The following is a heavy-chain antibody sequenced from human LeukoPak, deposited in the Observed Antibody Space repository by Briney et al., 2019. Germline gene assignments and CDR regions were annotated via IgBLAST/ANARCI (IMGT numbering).Heavy chain of an antibody. J-gene: IGHJ4*02. D-gene: IGHD3-10*01. CDR2: MWFDGSYT. V-gene: IGHV3-33*01. Sequence: QPGGPVSLSCSPSGFTLNNYGVHWLRQPPAKGLDGVAGMWFDGSYTYYADSVKGRFTISRDNSKKTLYLQMNSLRAEDTAVYYCARGLYYGSGSPIDYWGQGTLVTVSS. CDR3: ARGLYYGSGSPIDY. CDR1: GFTLNNYG.